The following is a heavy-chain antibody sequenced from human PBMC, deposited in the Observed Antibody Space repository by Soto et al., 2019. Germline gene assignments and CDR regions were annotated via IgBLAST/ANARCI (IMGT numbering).Heavy chain of an antibody. D-gene: IGHD3-22*01. CDR1: GFTFTSYA. CDR2: ISASGGDT. J-gene: IGHJ4*02. CDR3: AKMGGDCSGSTCYSADFDS. V-gene: IGHV3-23*01. Sequence: GGSLRLSCAASGFTFTSYAMTWVRQAPGKGLEWVSLISASGGDTYYADSVKGRFTISRDTAKSTVYLQMNSLRAEDAAVYYCAKMGGDCSGSTCYSADFDSWGQGTLVTVSS.